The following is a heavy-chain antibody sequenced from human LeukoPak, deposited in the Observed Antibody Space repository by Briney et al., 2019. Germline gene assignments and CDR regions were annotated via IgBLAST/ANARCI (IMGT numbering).Heavy chain of an antibody. V-gene: IGHV4-34*01. J-gene: IGHJ6*03. CDR3: ARGLHEIPMILVVLTAVFYYLDV. Sequence: SETLSLTCAVYGGSFSGYYWTWIRQAPGKGLEWIGEINPSGRISYNQSLKSRLTISVDASKNKFSLNLKSLTAADTAVYSCARGLHEIPMILVVLTAVFYYLDVWGKGTTVTVS. CDR1: GGSFSGYY. CDR2: INPSGRI. D-gene: IGHD3-22*01.